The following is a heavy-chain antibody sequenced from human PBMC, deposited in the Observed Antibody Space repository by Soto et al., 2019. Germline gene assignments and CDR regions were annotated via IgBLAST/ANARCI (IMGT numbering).Heavy chain of an antibody. CDR2: IGSSGANI. CDR3: VRSWGPDCSSALCYRPWLGP. CDR1: GFTFSNYE. J-gene: IGHJ5*02. D-gene: IGHD2-2*02. V-gene: IGHV3-48*03. Sequence: EGDLVESGGGLVQPGGSLRLSCAASGFTFSNYEMNWVRQAPGKGLEWVSSIGSSGANIKYADSVKGRFTISRDNARSSLCLLMNSLRAEDTAVYYCVRSWGPDCSSALCYRPWLGPWGQGTLVTVSS.